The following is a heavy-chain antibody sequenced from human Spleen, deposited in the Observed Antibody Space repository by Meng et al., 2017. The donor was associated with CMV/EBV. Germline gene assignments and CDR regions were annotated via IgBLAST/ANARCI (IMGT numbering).Heavy chain of an antibody. CDR1: GFTFSSYA. J-gene: IGHJ3*02. V-gene: IGHV3-30*04. Sequence: GESLKISCAASGFTFSSYAMHWVRQAPGKGLEWVAVISYDGSNKYYADSVKGRFTISRDNSKNTLYLQMNSLRAEDTAVYYCARDHLRFLEWLLPGDAFDIWGQGTMVTVSS. CDR3: ARDHLRFLEWLLPGDAFDI. CDR2: ISYDGSNK. D-gene: IGHD3-3*01.